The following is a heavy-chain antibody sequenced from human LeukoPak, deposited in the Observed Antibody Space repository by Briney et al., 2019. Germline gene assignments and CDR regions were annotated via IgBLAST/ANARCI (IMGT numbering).Heavy chain of an antibody. J-gene: IGHJ6*03. CDR3: ARIVPAARQGYMDV. CDR2: IKQDGSEK. D-gene: IGHD2-2*01. Sequence: GGSLRLSCAASGFTFTNNFMSWVRQVPGKGLEWVANIKQDGSEKTYADSVRGRFTISRDNAKNSLYLQMNSLRAEDTAVYYCARIVPAARQGYMDVWGKGTTVTISS. CDR1: GFTFTNNF. V-gene: IGHV3-7*01.